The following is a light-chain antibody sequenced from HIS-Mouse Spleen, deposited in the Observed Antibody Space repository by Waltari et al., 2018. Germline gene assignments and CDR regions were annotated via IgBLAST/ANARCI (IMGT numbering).Light chain of an antibody. CDR1: QSISSY. CDR3: QQSYSTLMYT. J-gene: IGKJ2*01. V-gene: IGKV1-39*01. Sequence: DIQMTQSPSSLSASVGDRVTITCRASQSISSYLNWYQQKPGKAPKLLIYAASSLQSGVPSRFSGSGSGTDFTLTISSLQPEDFATYYCQQSYSTLMYTFGQRTKLEIK. CDR2: AAS.